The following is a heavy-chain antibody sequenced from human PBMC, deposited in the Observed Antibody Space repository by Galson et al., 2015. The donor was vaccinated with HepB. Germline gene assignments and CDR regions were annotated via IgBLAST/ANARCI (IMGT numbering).Heavy chain of an antibody. CDR3: ARCSRPAYYDFWSGYYTSGWFDP. CDR2: IYSGGST. CDR1: GFTVSSNY. V-gene: IGHV3-53*01. D-gene: IGHD3-3*01. Sequence: SLRLSCAASGFTVSSNYMSWVRQAPGKGLEWVSVIYSGGSTYYADSVKGRFTISRDNSKNTLYLQMNSLRAEDTAVYYCARCSRPAYYDFWSGYYTSGWFDPWGQGTLVTVSS. J-gene: IGHJ5*02.